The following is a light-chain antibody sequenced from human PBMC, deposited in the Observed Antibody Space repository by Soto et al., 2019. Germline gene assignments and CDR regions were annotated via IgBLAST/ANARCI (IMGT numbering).Light chain of an antibody. J-gene: IGKJ4*01. Sequence: IVLKQSPATLSLSPRKRTTLSCGASQRVSSSYLAWYQQKPGLAPRLLIYDASSRATGIPDKFSGSGSGTDFTLTISRLEPEDFAVYYCQQYGSSPLTFGGGTKVDI. V-gene: IGKV3D-20*01. CDR1: QRVSSSY. CDR2: DAS. CDR3: QQYGSSPLT.